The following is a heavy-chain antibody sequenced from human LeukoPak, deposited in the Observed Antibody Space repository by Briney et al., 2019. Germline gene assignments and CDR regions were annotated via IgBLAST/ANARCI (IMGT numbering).Heavy chain of an antibody. CDR1: GGSISSGSYY. CDR3: ARAPHFFDTSGSRYYFDS. Sequence: SETLSLTCTVSGGSISSGSYYWGWIRQPPGKGLEWIGSIYYSGNTYYNPSLMSRVTISVDTSKNQFSLHLSSVTAADTAVYYCARAPHFFDTSGSRYYFDSWGQGALVTVSS. CDR2: IYYSGNT. J-gene: IGHJ4*02. V-gene: IGHV4-39*07. D-gene: IGHD3-22*01.